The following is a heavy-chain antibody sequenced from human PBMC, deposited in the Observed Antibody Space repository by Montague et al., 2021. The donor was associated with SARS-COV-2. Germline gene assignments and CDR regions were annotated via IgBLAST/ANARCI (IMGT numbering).Heavy chain of an antibody. V-gene: IGHV4-59*11. CDR3: ARDSPNSSGYHVYFDL. J-gene: IGHJ2*01. CDR2: VYYSGST. D-gene: IGHD3-22*01. CDR1: GGSIGSHY. Sequence: SKTLSLTCTVSGGSIGSHYWSWIRQPPGKGLEWIGYVYYSGSTNYNPSLKSRVTISVDTSKSRFSLKLKSVTSADTAVYYCARDSPNSSGYHVYFDLWGRGTLVTVSS.